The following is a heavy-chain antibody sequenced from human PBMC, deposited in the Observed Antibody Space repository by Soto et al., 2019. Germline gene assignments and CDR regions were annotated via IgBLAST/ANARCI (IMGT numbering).Heavy chain of an antibody. D-gene: IGHD2-15*01. V-gene: IGHV1-18*01. CDR2: ISAYSGNI. CDR3: PRACSGATCSFNY. Sequence: QVQLVQSGADVKKPGASVKVSCKTSGYTFTSYGTSWVRQVPGQGLEWMGGISAYSGNINYAQKFQDRVPMTTDTSTSTAYMELRSLSSDATAVYSCPRACSGATCSFNYWGQGTLVTVSS. CDR1: GYTFTSYG. J-gene: IGHJ4*02.